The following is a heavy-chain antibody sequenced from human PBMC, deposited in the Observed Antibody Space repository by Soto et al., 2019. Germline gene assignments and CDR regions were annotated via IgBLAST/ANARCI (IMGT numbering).Heavy chain of an antibody. CDR1: GGSISTDHYH. D-gene: IGHD2-21*02. CDR2: IHYSGSI. CDR3: AREDDGGDRDYYGLDV. J-gene: IGHJ6*02. Sequence: QVQLQESGPGLVRPSQTLSLTCTVSGGSISTDHYHWTWIRQAPGKGLEWIEYIHYSGSIQFNPSLQSRVSMSVDTSKNLFSLRLSSVTAADTAVYFCAREDDGGDRDYYGLDVWGQGTTVTVSS. V-gene: IGHV4-30-4*01.